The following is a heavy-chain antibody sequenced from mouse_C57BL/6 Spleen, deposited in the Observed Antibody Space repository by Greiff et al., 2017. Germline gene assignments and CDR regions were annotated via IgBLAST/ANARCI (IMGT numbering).Heavy chain of an antibody. J-gene: IGHJ3*01. Sequence: VQLQQPGAELVMPGASVKLSCKASGYTFTSYWMHWVKQRPGQGLEWIGEIDPSDSYTNYNQKFKGKSTLTVDKSSSTAYMHLSSLTSEDSAVYYCARGGKGLDAAFAYWGQGTLVTVSA. V-gene: IGHV1-69*01. CDR1: GYTFTSYW. CDR3: ARGGKGLDAAFAY. D-gene: IGHD1-3*01. CDR2: IDPSDSYT.